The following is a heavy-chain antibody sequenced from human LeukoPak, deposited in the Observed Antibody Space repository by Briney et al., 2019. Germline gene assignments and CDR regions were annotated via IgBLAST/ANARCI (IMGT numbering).Heavy chain of an antibody. CDR3: SKGSGSSHFDY. CDR1: GGTFSSYA. D-gene: IGHD3-10*01. Sequence: SVKVSCKASGGTFSSYAISWVRQAPGQGLEWMGRIIPILGIANYAQKFQGRVTITADKSTSTAYMELSSLRSEDTAVYYCSKGSGSSHFDYWGQGTLVTVSS. J-gene: IGHJ4*02. CDR2: IIPILGIA. V-gene: IGHV1-69*04.